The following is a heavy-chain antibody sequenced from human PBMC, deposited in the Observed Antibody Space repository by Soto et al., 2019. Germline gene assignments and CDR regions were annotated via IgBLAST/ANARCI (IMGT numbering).Heavy chain of an antibody. J-gene: IGHJ6*02. V-gene: IGHV3-66*01. CDR3: ARDGVAVAGTIYYCYGMDV. CDR2: IYSGGST. CDR1: GFTVSSNY. D-gene: IGHD6-19*01. Sequence: GGSLRLSCAASGFTVSSNYMSWVRQAPGKGLEWVSVIYSGGSTYYADSVKGRFTISRDNSKNTLYLQMNSLRAEDTAVYYCARDGVAVAGTIYYCYGMDVWGQGTT.